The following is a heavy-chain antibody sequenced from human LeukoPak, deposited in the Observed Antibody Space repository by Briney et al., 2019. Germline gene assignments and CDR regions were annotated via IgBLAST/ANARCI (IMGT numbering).Heavy chain of an antibody. CDR2: INPNSGGT. CDR1: GYTFTGYY. J-gene: IGHJ5*02. Sequence: ASVTVSCKASGYTFTGYYMHWVRQAPGQGGEWMGWINPNSGGTNYAQKFQGRVTMTRDTSISTAYMELSRLRSDDTAVYYCARLGPAVAEFDPWGQGTLVTVSS. CDR3: ARLGPAVAEFDP. V-gene: IGHV1-2*02. D-gene: IGHD6-19*01.